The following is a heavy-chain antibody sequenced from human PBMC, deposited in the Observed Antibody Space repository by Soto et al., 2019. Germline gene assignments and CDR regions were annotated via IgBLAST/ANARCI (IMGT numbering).Heavy chain of an antibody. Sequence: GASVKASCKESGGALVCCALSSLQQAPGQGLEWVGGIIPIFGTSNYAQNCQGRVTITADESTSTAYMELSSLRSEDTAVYYCARGVRTGFYGMDVWGQGTTVTVSS. V-gene: IGHV1-69*13. J-gene: IGHJ6*02. CDR1: GGALVCCA. CDR2: IIPIFGTS. D-gene: IGHD3-10*01. CDR3: ARGVRTGFYGMDV.